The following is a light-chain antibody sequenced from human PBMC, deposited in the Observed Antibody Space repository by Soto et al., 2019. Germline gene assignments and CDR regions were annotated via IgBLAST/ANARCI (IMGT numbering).Light chain of an antibody. V-gene: IGKV3-15*01. Sequence: EIVLTQSPGTLSLSPGERATLSCRASQSVSSSFLTWYQQKPGQAPRLLIYGASTRATGIPVRFSGSGSGTEFTLTISSLQSEDFAVYYCHQYHDGPYTFGQGTKVDIK. CDR2: GAS. CDR1: QSVSSS. CDR3: HQYHDGPYT. J-gene: IGKJ2*01.